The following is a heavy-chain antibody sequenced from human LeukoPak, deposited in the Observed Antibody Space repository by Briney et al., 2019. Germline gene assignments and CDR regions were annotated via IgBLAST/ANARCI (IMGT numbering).Heavy chain of an antibody. CDR3: AGGELWIDY. V-gene: IGHV3-21*01. Sequence: GGSLGLSCAASGFTFGDYSMNWVRQAPGKGLEWVSFISSGSRSILYADSVKGRFTISRDNAKNSMYLQMNTLRAEDTAVYYCAGGELWIDYWGQGTLVTVSS. D-gene: IGHD2-21*01. CDR1: GFTFGDYS. J-gene: IGHJ4*02. CDR2: ISSGSRSI.